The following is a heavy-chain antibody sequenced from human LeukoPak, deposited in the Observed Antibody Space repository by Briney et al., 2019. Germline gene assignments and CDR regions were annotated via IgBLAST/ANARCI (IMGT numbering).Heavy chain of an antibody. J-gene: IGHJ3*02. D-gene: IGHD3-10*01. V-gene: IGHV4-59*12. CDR1: GGSISNKC. Sequence: SETLSLTCTVSGGSISNKCWSWIRQPPGKGLEWVGYIYYSGSTYYTPSLKSRVTISVDTSKNQSSLKLSSVPAADTAVYYCARDKLGGQAFDIWGQGTLVTVSS. CDR3: ARDKLGGQAFDI. CDR2: IYYSGST.